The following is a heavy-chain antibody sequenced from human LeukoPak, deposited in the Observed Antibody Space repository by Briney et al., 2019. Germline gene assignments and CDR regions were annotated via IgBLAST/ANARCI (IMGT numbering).Heavy chain of an antibody. V-gene: IGHV4-38-2*02. D-gene: IGHD3-22*01. CDR3: AREWLGAFDI. CDR2: IYHSGST. CDR1: GYSISSGYY. Sequence: PSETLSLTCTVSGYSISSGYYWGWIRQPPGQGLEWIGSIYHSGSTYYNPSLKSRVTISVDTSKNQFSLKLSSVTAADTAVYYCAREWLGAFDIWGQGTMVTVSS. J-gene: IGHJ3*02.